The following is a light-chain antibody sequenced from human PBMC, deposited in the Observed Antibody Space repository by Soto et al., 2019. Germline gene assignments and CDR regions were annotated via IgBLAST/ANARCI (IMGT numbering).Light chain of an antibody. CDR3: LQDYNYPWT. CDR2: TAS. CDR1: RYIRSD. J-gene: IGKJ1*01. Sequence: IQMTQSPSSLSASVGDIVTITCRASRYIRSDLSWYQQRPGQAPKVLIYTASSLQSGVPSRFSGSGSGTDFTLTISSLQPEDCATYYCLQDYNYPWTFGQGTKVDIK. V-gene: IGKV1-6*01.